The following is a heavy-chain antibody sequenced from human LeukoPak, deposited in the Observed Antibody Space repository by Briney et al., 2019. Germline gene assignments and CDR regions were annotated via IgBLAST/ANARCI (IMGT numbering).Heavy chain of an antibody. J-gene: IGHJ4*02. CDR2: INHSGST. V-gene: IGHV4-34*01. Sequence: PSETLSLTCAVYGGSFSGYYWSWIRQPPGKGLEWIGEINHSGSTNYNPSLKSRVTISVDTSKNQFSLKLSSVTAADTAVYYCARGLPTGPITIFGPPPPRRQYLDYWGQGTLVTVSS. CDR3: ARGLPTGPITIFGPPPPRRQYLDY. D-gene: IGHD3-3*01. CDR1: GGSFSGYY.